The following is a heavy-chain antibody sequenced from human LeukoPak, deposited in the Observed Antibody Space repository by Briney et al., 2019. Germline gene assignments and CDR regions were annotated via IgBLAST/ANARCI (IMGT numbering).Heavy chain of an antibody. J-gene: IGHJ5*02. V-gene: IGHV4-4*07. CDR2: IYASGST. D-gene: IGHD3-10*01. CDR3: ARGAYGSGSLSWFDP. Sequence: SETLSLTCSVSGGSMSSYYWSCMRQPAGKGLEWIGRIYASGSTNYNPSLKSRVTILVDKSNNQVSLKVSSVTAADTAVYYCARGAYGSGSLSWFDPWGQGTLVIVSS. CDR1: GGSMSSYY.